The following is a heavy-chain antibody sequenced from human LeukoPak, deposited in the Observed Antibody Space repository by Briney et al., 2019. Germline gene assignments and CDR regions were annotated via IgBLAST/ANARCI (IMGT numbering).Heavy chain of an antibody. Sequence: GGSLRLSCEPSGFPFSSYWMLWVRQPPAKGLGWVSRISGDGTIKTYADFVRGRFTISRDNTKNILYLQMNSLKVEDTAIYFCSRSQFDYWGQGVLVTVSS. CDR2: ISGDGTIK. CDR3: SRSQFDY. V-gene: IGHV3-74*03. CDR1: GFPFSSYW. J-gene: IGHJ4*02.